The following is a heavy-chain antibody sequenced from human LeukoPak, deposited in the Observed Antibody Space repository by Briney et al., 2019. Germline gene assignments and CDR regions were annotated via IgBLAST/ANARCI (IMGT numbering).Heavy chain of an antibody. CDR3: ARRESYYYYGMDV. CDR1: GFTFSDYY. CDR2: ISYDGSNK. J-gene: IGHJ6*02. D-gene: IGHD2/OR15-2a*01. Sequence: GGSLRLSCAASGFTFSDYYMSWIRQAPGKGLEWVAVISYDGSNKYYADSVKGRFTISRDNSKNTLYLQMNSLRAEDTAVYYCARRESYYYYGMDVWGQGTTVTVSS. V-gene: IGHV3-30*14.